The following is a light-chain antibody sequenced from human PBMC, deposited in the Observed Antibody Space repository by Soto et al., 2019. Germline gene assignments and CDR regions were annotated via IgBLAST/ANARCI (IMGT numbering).Light chain of an antibody. CDR1: SSDIGDYDY. J-gene: IGLJ2*01. CDR3: CSYTDIALDVV. V-gene: IGLV2-14*01. CDR2: DVT. Sequence: QSPLAQPASVSGSPGQSITISCTGTSSDIGDYDYVSWYQHLPGKAPKLLIFDVTHRPSGVSDRFSGSKSGNTASLTISGVRPEDEADYYCCSYTDIALDVVFGGGAKVTVL.